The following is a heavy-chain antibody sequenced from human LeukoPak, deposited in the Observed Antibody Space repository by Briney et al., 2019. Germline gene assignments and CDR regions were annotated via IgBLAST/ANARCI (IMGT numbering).Heavy chain of an antibody. CDR1: GFTFSSYS. D-gene: IGHD5-24*01. J-gene: IGHJ4*02. V-gene: IGHV3-21*01. CDR3: ARDLPLDGYTIGGSLDY. Sequence: GGSLRLSCAASGFTFSSYSMNWVRQAPGKGLEWVSSISSSSSYIYYADSVKGRFTISRDNAKNSLYLQMSSLRAEDTAVYYCARDLPLDGYTIGGSLDYWGQGILVTVSS. CDR2: ISSSSSYI.